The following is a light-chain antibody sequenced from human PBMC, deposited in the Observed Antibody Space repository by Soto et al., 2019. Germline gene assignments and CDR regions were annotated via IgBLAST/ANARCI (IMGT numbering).Light chain of an antibody. CDR1: QSVSSY. CDR3: QQRSNWPRMYT. V-gene: IGKV3-11*01. CDR2: DAS. Sequence: EIVLTQSPATLSLSPGERATLSCRASQSVSSYLAWYQQKPGQAPRLLIYDASNRATGIPARFSGSGSGTDFTLTISSLEPDDFAVYYCQQRSNWPRMYTFGQGTKLEIK. J-gene: IGKJ2*01.